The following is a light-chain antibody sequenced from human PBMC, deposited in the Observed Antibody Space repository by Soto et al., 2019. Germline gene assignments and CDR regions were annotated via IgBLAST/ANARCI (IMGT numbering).Light chain of an antibody. CDR1: QESRTG. CDR2: SAS. J-gene: IGKJ4*02. CDR3: LQNYNYSRT. Sequence: AIGMTQSPASLSASVGDIVTVTCRASQESRTGLGWYQQKRGKAPKLLIHSASSLQSGVQSRFSGRGSGTYVTLNIRRLQPEDFATCPCLQNYNYSRTFGGGTKV. V-gene: IGKV1-6*01.